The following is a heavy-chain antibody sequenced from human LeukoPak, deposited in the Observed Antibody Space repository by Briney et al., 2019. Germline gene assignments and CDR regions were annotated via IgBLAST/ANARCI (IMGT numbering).Heavy chain of an antibody. Sequence: GESLKISCKGSGYSFTSYWIGWVRQMPGKGLEWMGIIYPGDSDTRYSPSFQGQVTISADKSISTAYLQWSSLKASDTAMNYCARQVLLWFGETQYYFDYWGQGTLVTVSS. CDR2: IYPGDSDT. CDR1: GYSFTSYW. V-gene: IGHV5-51*01. CDR3: ARQVLLWFGETQYYFDY. D-gene: IGHD3-10*01. J-gene: IGHJ4*02.